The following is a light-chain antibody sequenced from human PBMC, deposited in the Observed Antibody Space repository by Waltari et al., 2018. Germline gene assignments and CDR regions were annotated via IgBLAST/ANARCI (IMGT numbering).Light chain of an antibody. Sequence: SYVLTQPPSVSVAPGQTATITCGGNNLKRKNIHWSQQRPGQAPVVVVYDDPDRPSRVPDRFSGSNSGNTATLTINRVEVGDEADYYCHVWDSSNDHLVIFGGGTRLTVL. V-gene: IGLV3-21*02. J-gene: IGLJ2*01. CDR3: HVWDSSNDHLVI. CDR2: DDP. CDR1: NLKRKN.